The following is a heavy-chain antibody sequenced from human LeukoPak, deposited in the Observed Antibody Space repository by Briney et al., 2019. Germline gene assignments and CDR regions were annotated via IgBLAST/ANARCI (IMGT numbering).Heavy chain of an antibody. CDR3: ARRVAVGNYFDP. V-gene: IGHV4-39*07. Sequence: SETLSLTCTVSGGSISSSSYYWGWIRQPPGKGLEWIGSIYYSGSTNYNPSLKSRVTISSNTSKNQFSLRLRSVTAADTAVYYCARRVAVGNYFDPWGQGTLVTVSS. CDR1: GGSISSSSYY. CDR2: IYYSGST. D-gene: IGHD4-11*01. J-gene: IGHJ5*02.